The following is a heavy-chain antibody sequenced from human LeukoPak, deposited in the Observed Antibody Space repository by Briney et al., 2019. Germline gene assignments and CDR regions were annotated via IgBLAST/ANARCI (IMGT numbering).Heavy chain of an antibody. J-gene: IGHJ6*02. CDR1: GLTVSSNY. CDR3: ARELPRYYSGMDV. Sequence: GGSLRLSCAASGLTVSSNYMNWVRQAPGKGLEWVSVIYSGGSTYYADPVKGRFTISRDNAKNTLYLQMNSLRAEDTAVYYCARELPRYYSGMDVWGQGTTVTVSS. V-gene: IGHV3-53*01. CDR2: IYSGGST.